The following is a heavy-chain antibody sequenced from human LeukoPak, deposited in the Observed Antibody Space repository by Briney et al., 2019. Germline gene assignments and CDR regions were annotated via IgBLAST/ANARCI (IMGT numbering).Heavy chain of an antibody. D-gene: IGHD1-26*01. CDR1: GFTFSNAW. Sequence: PGGSLRLSCAASGFTFSNAWMSWVRQAPGKGLEWVGRIKSKTDGGTTDYAAPVKGRFTISRDDSKTTLYPHINSLKTEDTAVYYCTTEGVGATWKYYFDYWGQGTLVTVSS. J-gene: IGHJ4*02. V-gene: IGHV3-15*01. CDR3: TTEGVGATWKYYFDY. CDR2: IKSKTDGGTT.